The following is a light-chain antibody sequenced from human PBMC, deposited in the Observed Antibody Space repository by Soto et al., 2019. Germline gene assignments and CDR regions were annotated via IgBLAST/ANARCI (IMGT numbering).Light chain of an antibody. Sequence: EVVLTQSPATLSLSPGERATLSCRASQSVSTFLAWYQHKPGQAPRLLIYDASNRATGIPDRFRGSGSGTDFTLTISSLEPEDFALYYCQQGTDWPPGTFGQGTRWISN. CDR3: QQGTDWPPGT. V-gene: IGKV3-11*01. CDR1: QSVSTF. CDR2: DAS. J-gene: IGKJ1*01.